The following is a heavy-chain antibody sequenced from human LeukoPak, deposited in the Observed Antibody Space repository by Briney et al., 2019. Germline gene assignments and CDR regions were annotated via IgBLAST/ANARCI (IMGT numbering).Heavy chain of an antibody. CDR3: ARAPSIVVVPAAYFDY. V-gene: IGHV3-30-3*01. D-gene: IGHD2-2*01. Sequence: QPGRSLRLSCAASGFTFSSYAMHWVRQAPGKGLEWVAVISYDGSNTYYADSVKGRFTISRDNSKNTLYLQMNSLRAEDTAVYYCARAPSIVVVPAAYFDYWGQGTLVTISS. CDR2: ISYDGSNT. J-gene: IGHJ4*02. CDR1: GFTFSSYA.